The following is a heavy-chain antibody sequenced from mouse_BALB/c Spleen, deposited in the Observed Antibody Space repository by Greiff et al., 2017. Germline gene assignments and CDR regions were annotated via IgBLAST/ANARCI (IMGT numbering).Heavy chain of an antibody. CDR1: GYSITSDYA. V-gene: IGHV3-2*02. Sequence: EVKLEESGPGLVKPSQSLSLTCTVTGYSITSDYAWNWIRQFPGNKLEWMGYISYSGSTSYNPSLKSRISITRDTSKNQFFLQLNSVTTEDTATYYCARGDYFQAWFAYWGQGTLVTVSA. CDR2: ISYSGST. J-gene: IGHJ3*01. CDR3: ARGDYFQAWFAY. D-gene: IGHD1-1*01.